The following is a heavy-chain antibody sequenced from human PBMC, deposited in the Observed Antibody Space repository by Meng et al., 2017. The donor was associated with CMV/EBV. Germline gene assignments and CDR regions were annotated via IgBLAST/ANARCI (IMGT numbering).Heavy chain of an antibody. Sequence: SVKVSCKASGGTFSSYAISWVRQAPGQGLEWMGGIIPIFGTANYAQKFQGRVTITTDESTSTAYMELSSLRSEDTAVYYCAREDREYYYDSSGYPPHFDYWGQGTLVTVSS. CDR1: GGTFSSYA. CDR3: AREDREYYYDSSGYPPHFDY. V-gene: IGHV1-69*05. CDR2: IIPIFGTA. J-gene: IGHJ4*02. D-gene: IGHD3-22*01.